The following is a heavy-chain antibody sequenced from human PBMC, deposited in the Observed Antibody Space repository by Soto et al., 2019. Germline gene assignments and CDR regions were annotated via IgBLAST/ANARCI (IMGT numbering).Heavy chain of an antibody. CDR1: GYTFTGYY. Sequence: ASVKVSCKXSGYTFTGYYMHWVRQAPGQGLEWMGWINPNSGGTNYAQKFQGRVTMTRDTSISTAYMELSRLRSDDTAVYYCARSGLEGSSWNIFYYYYGTDVWGQGTTVTVSS. V-gene: IGHV1-2*02. CDR2: INPNSGGT. D-gene: IGHD6-13*01. J-gene: IGHJ6*02. CDR3: ARSGLEGSSWNIFYYYYGTDV.